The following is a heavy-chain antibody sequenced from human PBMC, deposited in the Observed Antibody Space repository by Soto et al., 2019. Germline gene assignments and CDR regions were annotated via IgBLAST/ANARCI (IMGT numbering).Heavy chain of an antibody. CDR1: GGTFSSYT. Sequence: SVKVSCKASGGTFSSYTISWVRQAPGQGLEWMGRIIPILGIANYAQKFQGRVTITADKSTSTAYMELSGLRSEDTAVYYCARDGEWLRSPGAFDIWGQGTMVTVSS. CDR2: IIPILGIA. V-gene: IGHV1-69*04. CDR3: ARDGEWLRSPGAFDI. J-gene: IGHJ3*02. D-gene: IGHD5-12*01.